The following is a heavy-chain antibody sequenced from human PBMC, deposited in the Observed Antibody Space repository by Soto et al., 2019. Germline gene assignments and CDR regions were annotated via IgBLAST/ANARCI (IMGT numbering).Heavy chain of an antibody. CDR3: ARLNGYCVSTNCHGYYGMDV. J-gene: IGHJ6*02. D-gene: IGHD2-2*03. CDR1: GGSVSSNSYS. V-gene: IGHV4-39*01. CDR2: IYSSENT. Sequence: PSETLSLTCTVSGGSVSSNSYSWGWIRQSPGKGLEWIGTIYSSENTYYNPSLLSRVTISVDTSKNEFSLRLSSVTAADTAVYYCARLNGYCVSTNCHGYYGMDVWRQGTTVTVSS.